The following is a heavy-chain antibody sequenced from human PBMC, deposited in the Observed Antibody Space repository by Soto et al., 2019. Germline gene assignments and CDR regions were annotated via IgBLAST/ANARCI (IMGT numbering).Heavy chain of an antibody. CDR3: ARHIADCGGDCYSAFDI. CDR2: IYYSGST. J-gene: IGHJ3*02. Sequence: PSETLSLTGTVSGGSISSGDYYWSWIRQPPGKGLEWIGYIYYSGSTYYSPSFQGQVTISADKSISTAYLQWSSLKASDTAMYYCARHIADCGGDCYSAFDIWGQGTMVTVSS. V-gene: IGHV4-30-4*01. CDR1: GGSISSGDYY. D-gene: IGHD2-21*02.